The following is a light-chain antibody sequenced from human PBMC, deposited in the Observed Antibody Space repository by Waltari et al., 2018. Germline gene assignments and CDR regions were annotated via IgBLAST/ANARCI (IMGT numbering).Light chain of an antibody. Sequence: EIVLTQSPGTLSLSPGERGTLSCRATQTVSSSYLAWYQQKPGQAPRRLIYGASSRATGIPDRFSGSGSGTDFTLTISRVEPEDFAVYYCQQYGSSPPWTFGQGTKVEIK. CDR3: QQYGSSPPWT. J-gene: IGKJ1*01. CDR1: QTVSSSY. V-gene: IGKV3-20*01. CDR2: GAS.